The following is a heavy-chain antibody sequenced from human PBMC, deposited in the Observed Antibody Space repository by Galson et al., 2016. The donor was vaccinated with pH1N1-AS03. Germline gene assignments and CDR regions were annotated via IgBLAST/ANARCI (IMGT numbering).Heavy chain of an antibody. CDR3: AKERVLRYFDWPYYFGY. Sequence: LRLSCAASGFSFSNYVMTWVRQAPGRGLEWVSSISLSGGGTFYADSVKGRFIISRDNSKSTLYLQMNSLRAEDTAVYFCAKERVLRYFDWPYYFGYWGQGSLVTVSS. V-gene: IGHV3-23*01. CDR2: ISLSGGGT. CDR1: GFSFSNYV. J-gene: IGHJ4*02. D-gene: IGHD3-9*01.